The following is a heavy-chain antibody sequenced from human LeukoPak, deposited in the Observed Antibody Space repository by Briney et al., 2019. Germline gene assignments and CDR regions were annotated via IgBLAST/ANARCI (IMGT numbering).Heavy chain of an antibody. V-gene: IGHV3-21*01. J-gene: IGHJ3*02. CDR2: ISSSSSYI. Sequence: GGSLRLSCAASGFTFSSYSMNWVLQAPGKGLEWVSSISSSSSYIYYADSVKGRFTISRDNAKNSLYLQMNSLRAEDTAVYYCASGKDPGGAFDIWGQGTMVTVSS. D-gene: IGHD1-14*01. CDR3: ASGKDPGGAFDI. CDR1: GFTFSSYS.